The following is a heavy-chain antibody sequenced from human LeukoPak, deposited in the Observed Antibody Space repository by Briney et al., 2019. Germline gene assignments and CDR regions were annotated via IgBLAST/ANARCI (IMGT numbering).Heavy chain of an antibody. CDR2: ISSSSTYI. CDR1: GFSFSNYG. V-gene: IGHV3-21*01. J-gene: IGHJ5*02. D-gene: IGHD2-2*01. Sequence: GRSLRLSCAASGFSFSNYGMHWVRQAPGKGLEWVSSISSSSTYIYYADSVKGRFTISRDNAKNSLYLQMNSLRAEDTAVYYCARGLVVVVPAASDYWFDPWGQGTLVTVSS. CDR3: ARGLVVVVPAASDYWFDP.